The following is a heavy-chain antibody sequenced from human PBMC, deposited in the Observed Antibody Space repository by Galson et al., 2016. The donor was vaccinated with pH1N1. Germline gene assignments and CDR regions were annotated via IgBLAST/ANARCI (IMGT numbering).Heavy chain of an antibody. D-gene: IGHD2-2*01. CDR1: GLTFNKVW. CDR3: AKDFTSLLLSTSSHFDH. V-gene: IGHV3-30*02. CDR2: IRYDGSHK. J-gene: IGHJ4*02. Sequence: SLRLSCAVSGLTFNKVWLSWVRQVPGKGLDWVSFIRYDGSHKYYSDSVRGRFTISRDNSKNTLYLQMNSLGTDDTAIYYCAKDFTSLLLSTSSHFDHWGQGTLVTVSS.